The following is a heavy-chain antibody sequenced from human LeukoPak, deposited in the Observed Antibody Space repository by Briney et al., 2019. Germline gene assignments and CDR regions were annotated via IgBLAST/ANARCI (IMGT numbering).Heavy chain of an antibody. J-gene: IGHJ5*02. D-gene: IGHD4-11*01. CDR3: AKDGSGRQTTVTTAGWFDP. Sequence: GGSLRLSCAASGFTFDDYAMHWVRQAPGKGLEWVSGISWNSGSIGYADSVKGRFTISRDNAKNSLYLQMNSLRAEDTALYYCAKDGSGRQTTVTTAGWFDPWGQGTLVTVSS. CDR1: GFTFDDYA. V-gene: IGHV3-9*01. CDR2: ISWNSGSI.